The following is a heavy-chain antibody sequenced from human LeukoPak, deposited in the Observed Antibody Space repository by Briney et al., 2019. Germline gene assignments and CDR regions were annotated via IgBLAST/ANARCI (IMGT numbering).Heavy chain of an antibody. CDR3: ATISRPIDY. Sequence: PGGSLRLSCAASGFTFSSHWMSWVRQAPGKGLEWEANIKKDGSEKYYVDSVKGRFTISRDNANNSLYLQMNSLRAEDTAVYYCATISRPIDYWGQGTLVTVSS. D-gene: IGHD2-2*01. CDR2: IKKDGSEK. J-gene: IGHJ4*02. CDR1: GFTFSSHW. V-gene: IGHV3-7*01.